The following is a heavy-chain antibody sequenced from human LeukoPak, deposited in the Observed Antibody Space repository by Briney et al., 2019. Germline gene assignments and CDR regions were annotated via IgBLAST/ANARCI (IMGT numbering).Heavy chain of an antibody. Sequence: PSETLSLTCTVSGGSISSSSYYWGWIRQPPGTGLEWIGSIYYSGSTYYNPSLKSRVTISVDTSKNQFSLKLSSVTAADTAVYYCASLSGGYYYMDVWGKGTTVTVSS. D-gene: IGHD3-10*01. CDR2: IYYSGST. V-gene: IGHV4-39*01. CDR3: ASLSGGYYYMDV. J-gene: IGHJ6*03. CDR1: GGSISSSSYY.